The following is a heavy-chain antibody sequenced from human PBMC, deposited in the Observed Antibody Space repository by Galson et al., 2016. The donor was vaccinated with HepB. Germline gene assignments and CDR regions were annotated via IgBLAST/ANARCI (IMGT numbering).Heavy chain of an antibody. CDR1: GFTFGSYW. D-gene: IGHD6-19*01. Sequence: SLRLSCAASGFTFGSYWMSWVRQAPGIGLEWVAKINQDGSGKYYLDSERGRSSISRDNAKNSLSLQMNSLRAEDTAVYFCARDSIAVPGTNWYFDLWGRGPLVTVSS. V-gene: IGHV3-7*04. J-gene: IGHJ2*01. CDR3: ARDSIAVPGTNWYFDL. CDR2: INQDGSGK.